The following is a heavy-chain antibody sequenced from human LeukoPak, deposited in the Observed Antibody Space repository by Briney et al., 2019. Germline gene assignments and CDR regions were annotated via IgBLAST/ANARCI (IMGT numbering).Heavy chain of an antibody. CDR3: ARGYSSSSYVDYYYYYMDV. CDR1: GGTFSSYA. CDR2: IIPIIGPA. D-gene: IGHD6-6*01. J-gene: IGHJ6*03. Sequence: ASVKVSCKASGGTFSSYAITCVPDAPGQSLECMGGIIPIIGPANNAQKFQGRVTITADESTSTAYMELSSLTSEDTAVYYCARGYSSSSYVDYYYYYMDVWGKGTTVTVSS. V-gene: IGHV1-69*13.